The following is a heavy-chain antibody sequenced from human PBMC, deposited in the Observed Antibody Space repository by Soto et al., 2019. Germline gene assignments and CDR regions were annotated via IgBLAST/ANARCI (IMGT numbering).Heavy chain of an antibody. V-gene: IGHV3-33*01. CDR1: GFTFNNYD. CDR2: IWSDGSKK. D-gene: IGHD3-22*01. CDR3: PRAAYYHSSGYYYGMDV. J-gene: IGHJ6*02. Sequence: GGSLRLSCAASGFTFNNYDMHWVRQAPGKGLEWVAVIWSDGSKKYYADSVKGRFTISRDNSKNTLYLQMNSLRAEDTAVYYCPRAAYYHSSGYYYGMDVWGQGTTVTVSS.